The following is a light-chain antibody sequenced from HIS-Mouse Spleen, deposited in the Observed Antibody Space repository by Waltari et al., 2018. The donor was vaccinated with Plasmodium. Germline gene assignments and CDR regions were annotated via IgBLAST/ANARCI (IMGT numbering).Light chain of an antibody. CDR1: GLTKKE. CDR3: YSTDSSGNHRV. Sequence: SYELTQPPSVSVSPGQTARSTCAGEGLTKKEGDWYQQKSGQAPGLVIYEDSKRPSGIPERFSGSSSGTMATLTISGAQVEDEADYYCYSTDSSGNHRVFGGGTKLTVL. J-gene: IGLJ3*02. CDR2: EDS. V-gene: IGLV3-10*01.